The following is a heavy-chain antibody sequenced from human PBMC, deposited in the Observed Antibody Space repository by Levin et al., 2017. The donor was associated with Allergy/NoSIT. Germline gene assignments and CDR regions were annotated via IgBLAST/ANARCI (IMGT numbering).Heavy chain of an antibody. CDR1: GGTFSSYA. CDR2: IIPIFGTA. D-gene: IGHD5-12*01. J-gene: IGHJ4*02. CDR3: AGEYSGYVVD. V-gene: IGHV1-69*13. Sequence: ASVKVSCKASGGTFSSYAISWVRQAPGQGLEWMGGIIPIFGTANYAQKFQGRVTITADESTSTAYMELSSLRSEDTAVYYCAGEYSGYVVDWGQGTLVTVSS.